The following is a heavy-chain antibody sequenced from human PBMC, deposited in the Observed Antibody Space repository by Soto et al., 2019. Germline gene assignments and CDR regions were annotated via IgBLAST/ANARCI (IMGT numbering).Heavy chain of an antibody. V-gene: IGHV4-34*01. Sequence: PSETLSLTCAVYGGSFSGYYWSWIRQPPGKGLEWIGEINHSGSTNYNPSLKSRVTISVDTSKNQFSLKLSSVTAADTAVYYCARESAVSGPNWFDTWGPETLVNAS. D-gene: IGHD2-8*01. CDR1: GGSFSGYY. CDR3: ARESAVSGPNWFDT. CDR2: INHSGST. J-gene: IGHJ5*02.